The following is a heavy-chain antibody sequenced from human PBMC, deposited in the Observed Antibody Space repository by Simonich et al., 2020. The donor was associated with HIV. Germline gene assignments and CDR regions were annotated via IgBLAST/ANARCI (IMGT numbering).Heavy chain of an antibody. CDR3: ARRHPTTVTTPYFDY. CDR1: GGSFSGYY. D-gene: IGHD4-17*01. CDR2: INYSEST. V-gene: IGHV4-34*01. J-gene: IGHJ4*02. Sequence: QVQLQQWGAGLLKPSETLSLTCAVYGGSFSGYYWSWIRQPPGKGLEWIGEINYSESTNYNPSLKSRVTISVDTSKNQFSLKLSSVTAADTAVYYCARRHPTTVTTPYFDYWGQGTLVTVSS.